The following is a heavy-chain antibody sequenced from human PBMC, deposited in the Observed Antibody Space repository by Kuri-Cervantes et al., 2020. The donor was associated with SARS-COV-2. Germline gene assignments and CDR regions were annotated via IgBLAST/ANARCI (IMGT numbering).Heavy chain of an antibody. D-gene: IGHD6-13*01. CDR3: AKGLSSSWYVGFDY. J-gene: IGHJ4*01. V-gene: IGHV3-23*01. CDR1: GFTFSSYA. CDR2: ISASGDFT. Sequence: LSLTCAASGFTFSSYAMTWVRQAPGKGLEWVSVISASGDFTYFADSVKGRFTISRDNSKNTLYLQMNSLIAEDTALYYCAKGLSSSWYVGFDYWGQGTLVTVSS.